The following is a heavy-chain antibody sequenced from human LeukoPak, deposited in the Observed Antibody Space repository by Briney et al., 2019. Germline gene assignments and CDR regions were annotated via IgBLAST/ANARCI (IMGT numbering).Heavy chain of an antibody. J-gene: IGHJ5*02. V-gene: IGHV4-4*07. CDR1: GGSISSYY. CDR3: ARKTYCSGGRCYGENWFDP. Sequence: SETLSLTCTVSGGSISSYYWSWIRQPAGKGLEWIGRIYTSGSTNYNPSLKSRVTMSVDTSKNQFSLKLSSVTAADTAVYYCARKTYCSGGRCYGENWFDPWGQGILVTLSS. D-gene: IGHD2-15*01. CDR2: IYTSGST.